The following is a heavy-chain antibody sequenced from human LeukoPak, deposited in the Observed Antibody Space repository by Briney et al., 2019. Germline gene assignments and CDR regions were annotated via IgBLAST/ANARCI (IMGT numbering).Heavy chain of an antibody. CDR2: ISYDGSNK. V-gene: IGHV3-30-3*01. D-gene: IGHD5-18*01. CDR3: AKDLEEGVLLSGYSYGRGEFDY. Sequence: AGGSLRLSCAASGFTFSSYAMHWVRQAPGKGLEWVAVISYDGSNKYYADSVKGRFTISRDNSKNTLYLQMNSLRAEDTAVYYCAKDLEEGVLLSGYSYGRGEFDYWGQGTLVTVSS. CDR1: GFTFSSYA. J-gene: IGHJ4*02.